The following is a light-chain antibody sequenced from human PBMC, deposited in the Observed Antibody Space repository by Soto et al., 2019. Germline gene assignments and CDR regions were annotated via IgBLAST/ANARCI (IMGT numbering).Light chain of an antibody. CDR3: SSYTSSSTWV. CDR1: SSDVGGYHY. V-gene: IGLV2-14*01. Sequence: QSVLTQPASVSGSPGQSITISCTGTSSDVGGYHYVSWYQQHPGKAPKLMIYDVSNRPSGVSNRFSGSKSGNTASLTISGLQAEDEADYYCSSYTSSSTWVFGGGTKVTVL. CDR2: DVS. J-gene: IGLJ3*02.